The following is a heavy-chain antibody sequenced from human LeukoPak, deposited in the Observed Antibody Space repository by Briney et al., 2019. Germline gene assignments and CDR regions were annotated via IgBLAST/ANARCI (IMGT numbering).Heavy chain of an antibody. Sequence: ASVKVSCKASGYTFTSYGISWVRQAPGQGLEWMGWISAYNGNTNYAQKLQGRVTMTTDTSTSTAHMELRSLRSDDTAVYYCAREGITILSGMDVWGQGTTVTVSS. V-gene: IGHV1-18*01. CDR2: ISAYNGNT. D-gene: IGHD3-3*01. J-gene: IGHJ6*02. CDR3: AREGITILSGMDV. CDR1: GYTFTSYG.